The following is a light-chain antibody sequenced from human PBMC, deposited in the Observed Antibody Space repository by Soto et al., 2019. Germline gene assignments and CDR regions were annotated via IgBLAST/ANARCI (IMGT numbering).Light chain of an antibody. J-gene: IGKJ1*01. Sequence: DIQLTQSPSFVSASVGDRVTITCRASQGISSYLAWYQQKPGKAPELLIYAASTLQSGVPSRFSGSGSGTDFTLTISCLQSEDFATYYCQQYYSFPPTFGQGTKVDI. V-gene: IGKV1-9*01. CDR3: QQYYSFPPT. CDR2: AAS. CDR1: QGISSY.